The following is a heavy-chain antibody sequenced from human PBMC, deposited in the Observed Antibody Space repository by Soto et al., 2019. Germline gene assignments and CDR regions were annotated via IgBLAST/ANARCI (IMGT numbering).Heavy chain of an antibody. CDR2: VYYSGTA. CDR1: GGSISSGSYY. D-gene: IGHD3-10*01. Sequence: SETLSLTCTVSGGSISSGSYYWAWIRQPPGEGLDWIGNVYYSGTAYYNPSLKSRITISVDTSKNQFSLKLNSVTAADTAVYYCARHYPFGSGSYSPYYFDSWGQGTLVTVSS. CDR3: ARHYPFGSGSYSPYYFDS. J-gene: IGHJ4*02. V-gene: IGHV4-39*01.